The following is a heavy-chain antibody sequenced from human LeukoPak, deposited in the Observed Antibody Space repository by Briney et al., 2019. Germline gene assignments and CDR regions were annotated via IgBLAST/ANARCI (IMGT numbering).Heavy chain of an antibody. D-gene: IGHD2-2*01. V-gene: IGHV1-2*02. CDR3: ARDLMRGCNSTSCAYYYYGMDG. CDR1: GYTFTGYY. CDR2: INPNSGGT. Sequence: ASVKVSCKASGYTFTGYYMHWVRQAPGQGLEWMGWINPNSGGTNYAQKFQGRVTMTRDTSISTAYMELSRLIYDDTAVYYCARDLMRGCNSTSCAYYYYGMDGWGQGTTVTVSS. J-gene: IGHJ6*02.